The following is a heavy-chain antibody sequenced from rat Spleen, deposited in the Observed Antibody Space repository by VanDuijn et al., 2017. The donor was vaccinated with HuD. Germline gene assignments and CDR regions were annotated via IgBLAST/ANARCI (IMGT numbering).Heavy chain of an antibody. D-gene: IGHD1-4*01. J-gene: IGHJ1*01. Sequence: EVQLVESDGGLVQPGRSLKLSCAASGFTFSDYYMAWVRQAPTKGLEWVATISYDGSSTYYRDSVKGRFTISRDNAKSTLYLQMDSLRSEDTATYYCARHGAIPTTRVSYWYFDFWGPGTMVTVSS. V-gene: IGHV5-29*01. CDR3: ARHGAIPTTRVSYWYFDF. CDR1: GFTFSDYY. CDR2: ISYDGSST.